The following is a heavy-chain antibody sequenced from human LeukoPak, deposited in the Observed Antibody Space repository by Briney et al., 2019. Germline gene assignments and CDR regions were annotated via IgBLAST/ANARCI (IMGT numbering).Heavy chain of an antibody. D-gene: IGHD2/OR15-2a*01. J-gene: IGHJ4*02. CDR2: IYPGDSDT. Sequence: GESLKISCKGSGYSFTNYWIGWVRQMPGKGLEFIGIIYPGDSDTRYSPSFQGQVTISVDKSIYTAYLQWSSLKSSDSAMYYCARAGYSNRWDGVDYWGQGTLVTVSS. V-gene: IGHV5-51*01. CDR3: ARAGYSNRWDGVDY. CDR1: GYSFTNYW.